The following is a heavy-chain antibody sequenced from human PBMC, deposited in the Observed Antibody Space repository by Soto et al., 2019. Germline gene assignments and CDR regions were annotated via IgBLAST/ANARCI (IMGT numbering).Heavy chain of an antibody. D-gene: IGHD3-16*02. V-gene: IGHV1-2*02. CDR2: INPNSGGT. Sequence: ASLKVYCKTSGYGITVYYIDCGRQEHRQGLEWMGWINPNSGGTNYAQKFQGRVTMTRDTSISTAYMELSRLRSDDTAVYYCARDSNGYGWGSYLGYDFDNWGQGPLVTVSS. CDR1: GYGITVYY. CDR3: ARDSNGYGWGSYLGYDFDN. J-gene: IGHJ4*02.